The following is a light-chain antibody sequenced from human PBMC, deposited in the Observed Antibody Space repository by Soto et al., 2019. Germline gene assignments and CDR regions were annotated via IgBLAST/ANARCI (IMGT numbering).Light chain of an antibody. V-gene: IGLV1-40*01. CDR3: SSYTSSSTLV. CDR1: SSNIGAAYD. J-gene: IGLJ2*01. Sequence: QSVLTQPPSVSGAPGQKVTISCTRSSSNIGAAYDVHWYQHLPGTAPKLLIYGNNNRPSGVPDRFSGSKSGTSASLTISGLQAEDEADYYCSSYTSSSTLVFGGGTKLTVL. CDR2: GNN.